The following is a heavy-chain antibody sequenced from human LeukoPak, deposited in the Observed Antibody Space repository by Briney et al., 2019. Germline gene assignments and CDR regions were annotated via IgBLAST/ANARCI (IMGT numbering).Heavy chain of an antibody. CDR2: IYSGGST. V-gene: IGHV3-66*01. Sequence: PWGSLRLSCGASGFTVSTNYMSWVRQAPGKGLEWVSIIYSGGSTYYADSVKGRFTISRDNSKNTLYLQMNSLRAEDTAVYYCASYRYGSSFAFDIWGQGTMVTVSS. J-gene: IGHJ3*02. CDR1: GFTVSTNY. D-gene: IGHD6-6*01. CDR3: ASYRYGSSFAFDI.